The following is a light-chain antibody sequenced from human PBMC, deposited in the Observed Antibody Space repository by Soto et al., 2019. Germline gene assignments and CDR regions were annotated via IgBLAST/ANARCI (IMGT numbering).Light chain of an antibody. CDR1: SSDVGGYKY. J-gene: IGLJ2*01. Sequence: QSALTQPPSASGSPGQSVTISCTGTSSDVGGYKYVSWYQQHPGKAPKLMIYEINKRPSGVPNRFSGSKSGNAASLTVSGLQAEDEADYYCQSYDSSLSGVLFGGGTKLTVL. CDR2: EIN. CDR3: QSYDSSLSGVL. V-gene: IGLV2-8*01.